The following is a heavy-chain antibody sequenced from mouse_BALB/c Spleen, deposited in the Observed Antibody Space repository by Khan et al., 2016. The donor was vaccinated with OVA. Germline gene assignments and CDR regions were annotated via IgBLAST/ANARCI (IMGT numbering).Heavy chain of an antibody. CDR1: GYTFTSYW. V-gene: IGHV1S81*02. CDR3: ARSPYCRYDEGYYGMDY. D-gene: IGHD2-14*01. J-gene: IGHJ4*01. Sequence: QVQLQQSGAELVKPGASVKLSCKASGYTFTSYWMHWVKQRPGQGLEWIGEINPSNGRTNYNEKFKSKATRTIDTSSSTAYMQLSSLTSEDSAVYYCARSPYCRYDEGYYGMDYWGQGTSVTVSS. CDR2: INPSNGRT.